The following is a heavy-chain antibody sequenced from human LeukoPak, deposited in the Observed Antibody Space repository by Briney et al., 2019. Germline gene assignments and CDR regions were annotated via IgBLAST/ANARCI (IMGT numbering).Heavy chain of an antibody. D-gene: IGHD2-15*01. V-gene: IGHV3-15*01. CDR1: GFTFSNAW. CDR2: IKSKTDGGTT. J-gene: IGHJ4*02. Sequence: GGSLRLSCAASGFTFSNAWMSWVRQAPGKGLEWVGRIKSKTDGGTTDYAAPVKGRFTISRDDSKNTLYLQMNSLKTEDTAVYYCTSESIGVKNDYWGQGTLVTVSS. CDR3: TSESIGVKNDY.